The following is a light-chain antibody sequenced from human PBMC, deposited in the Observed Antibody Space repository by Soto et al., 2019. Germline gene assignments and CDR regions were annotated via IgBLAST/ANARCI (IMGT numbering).Light chain of an antibody. CDR2: EVT. Sequence: QSALTQTASVSGSPGQSITISCTGTSSDVGGYNFVSWYQQHPGKAPKLIIHEVTNRPSGVSGRFSGSKSGNTAFLTISGLQAEDEAVYYCCSHSSSITWMFGGATKLTVL. V-gene: IGLV2-14*03. J-gene: IGLJ3*02. CDR3: CSHSSSITWM. CDR1: SSDVGGYNF.